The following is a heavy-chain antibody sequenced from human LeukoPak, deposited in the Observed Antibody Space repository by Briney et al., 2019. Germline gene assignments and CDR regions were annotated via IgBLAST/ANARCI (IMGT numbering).Heavy chain of an antibody. J-gene: IGHJ4*02. V-gene: IGHV4-59*01. D-gene: IGHD6-19*01. CDR1: GDSIRSYY. CDR3: ARAKYRGWPDFDY. CDR2: IYYSGST. Sequence: SETLSLTCTVSGDSIRSYYWSWIRQPPGKGLEWIGYIYYSGSTNYNPSLKSRVTVSVDTSKNQFSLKLSSVTAADTAVYYCARAKYRGWPDFDYWGQGTLVTVSS.